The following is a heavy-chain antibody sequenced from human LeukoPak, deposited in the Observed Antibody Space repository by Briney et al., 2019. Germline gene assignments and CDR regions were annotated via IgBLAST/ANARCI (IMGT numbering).Heavy chain of an antibody. V-gene: IGHV3-23*01. D-gene: IGHD1-26*01. CDR2: ISGSGGST. Sequence: GGSLRLSCAASGFTFSSYAMSWVRQAPGKGLEWVSAISGSGGSTYYADSVKGRFTISRDNSKNTLYLQMNSLRAEDTAVYYFAKELTFLYSGSYYDYWGQGTLVTVSS. CDR1: GFTFSSYA. CDR3: AKELTFLYSGSYYDY. J-gene: IGHJ4*02.